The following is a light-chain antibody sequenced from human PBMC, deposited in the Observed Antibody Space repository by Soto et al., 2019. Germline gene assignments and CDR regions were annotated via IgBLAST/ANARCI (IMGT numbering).Light chain of an antibody. CDR3: QQRSNWTLT. V-gene: IGKV3D-20*02. Sequence: EIAMTQSQATLSLSPGERATLSWRASQRVSSIYVALYQQKPGQAPTLGIYGASTRATGIPDRFSGSGSGTDFTLTITRLETEDFAVYDGQQRSNWTLTFGGGTKVDIK. CDR1: QRVSSIY. J-gene: IGKJ4*01. CDR2: GAS.